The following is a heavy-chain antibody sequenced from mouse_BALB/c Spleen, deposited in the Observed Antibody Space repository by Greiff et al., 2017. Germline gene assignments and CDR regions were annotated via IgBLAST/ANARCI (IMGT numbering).Heavy chain of an antibody. Sequence: VQLQQSGADLVKPGASVKLSCKASGYTFTSYDINWVRQRPEQGLEWIGWIFPGDGSTKYNEKFKGKATLTTDKSSSTAYMQLSRLTSEDSAVYVCARGAITEGVWFAYWGQGTLVTVSA. CDR2: IFPGDGST. CDR1: GYTFTSYD. V-gene: IGHV1-85*01. D-gene: IGHD2-4*01. J-gene: IGHJ3*01. CDR3: ARGAITEGVWFAY.